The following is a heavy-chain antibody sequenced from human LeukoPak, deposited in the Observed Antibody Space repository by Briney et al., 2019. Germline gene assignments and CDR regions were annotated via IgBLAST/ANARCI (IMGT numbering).Heavy chain of an antibody. D-gene: IGHD6-13*01. CDR3: SNGIYSPSY. J-gene: IGHJ4*02. Sequence: TGGSLRLSCTTPGLTFTLYWMAWIRQSPGKGLEWVTNINQDESQQYYLESVEGRFTVSRDNARNSVYLHMNNLRVEDTAVYYCSNGIYSPSYWGRGTLVTVSS. CDR1: GLTFTLYW. V-gene: IGHV3-7*01. CDR2: INQDESQQ.